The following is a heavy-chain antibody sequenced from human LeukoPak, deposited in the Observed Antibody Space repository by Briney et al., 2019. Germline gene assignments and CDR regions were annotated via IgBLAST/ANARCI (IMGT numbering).Heavy chain of an antibody. CDR2: ISAYNGRT. CDR3: ARGGTYYPCIDY. V-gene: IGHV1-18*01. Sequence: GASVKVSCKASGYTFTSSYINWVRQAPGQRLEWMGWISAYNGRTNYAQKFQGRVTMTTDSSASTAYMGLTSLRSDDTAVYYCARGGTYYPCIDYWGQGTLVTVSS. D-gene: IGHD1-26*01. CDR1: GYTFTSSY. J-gene: IGHJ4*02.